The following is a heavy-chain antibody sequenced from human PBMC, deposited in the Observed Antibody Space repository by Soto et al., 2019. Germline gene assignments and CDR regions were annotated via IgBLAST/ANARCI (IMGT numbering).Heavy chain of an antibody. J-gene: IGHJ4*02. Sequence: QERLVQSGAEVRKPGSSVKVSCKVTGGTSTRYAINWVRQAPGQGLEWMGGIVPMFGTSKYAQKFQGRVTSTAETSTNIAYRELRSLRSEDTAVYYCNRGSEYDFWSGYLWGQGTLVSVSS. CDR2: IVPMFGTS. CDR3: NRGSEYDFWSGYL. D-gene: IGHD3-3*01. V-gene: IGHV1-69*06. CDR1: GGTSTRYA.